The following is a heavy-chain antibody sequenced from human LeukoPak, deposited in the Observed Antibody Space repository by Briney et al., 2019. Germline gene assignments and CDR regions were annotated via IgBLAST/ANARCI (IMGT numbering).Heavy chain of an antibody. D-gene: IGHD3-10*01. CDR2: ISSSGSTI. CDR1: GFTFSSYE. V-gene: IGHV3-48*03. J-gene: IGHJ4*02. CDR3: AGSRYYGSGSYYPPPTLY. Sequence: GGSLRLSCAASGFTFSSYEMNWVRQAPGKGLEWVSYISSSGSTIYYADSVKGRFTISRDNAKNSLYLQMNSLRAEDTAVYYCAGSRYYGSGSYYPPPTLYWGQGTLVTVSS.